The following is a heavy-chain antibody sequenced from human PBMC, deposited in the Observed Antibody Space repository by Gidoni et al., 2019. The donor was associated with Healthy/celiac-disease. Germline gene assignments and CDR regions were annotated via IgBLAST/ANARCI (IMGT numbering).Heavy chain of an antibody. V-gene: IGHV4-31*03. CDR1: GGSISSGGYY. CDR2: ISYSGST. J-gene: IGHJ5*02. CDR3: ARGYCSGGSCYSGTEYNWFDP. Sequence: QVQLQESGPGLVKPSQTLSLTCTVSGGSISSGGYYWSWIRQHPGKGLEWIGYISYSGSTYYNPSLKSRVTISVDTSKNQFSLKLSSVTAADTAVYYCARGYCSGGSCYSGTEYNWFDPWGQGTLVTVSS. D-gene: IGHD2-15*01.